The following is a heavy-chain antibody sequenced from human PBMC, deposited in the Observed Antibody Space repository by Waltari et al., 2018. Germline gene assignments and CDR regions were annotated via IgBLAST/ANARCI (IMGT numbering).Heavy chain of an antibody. J-gene: IGHJ4*02. V-gene: IGHV4-34*01. Sequence: QVQLQQWGAGLLKPSETLSLTCAVYGGSFSGYYWSWIRQPPGKGLEWIGEINHSGSTNYNPSLKSRVTISVDTSKNQFSLKLSSVTAADTAVYYCARGSDGSGQFDYWGQGTLVTVSS. CDR3: ARGSDGSGQFDY. CDR2: INHSGST. D-gene: IGHD3-10*01. CDR1: GGSFSGYY.